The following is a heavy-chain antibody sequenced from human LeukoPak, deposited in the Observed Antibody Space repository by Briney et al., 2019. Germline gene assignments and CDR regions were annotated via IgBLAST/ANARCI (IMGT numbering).Heavy chain of an antibody. CDR3: ARRRSDYVWGSYREDFDY. D-gene: IGHD3-16*02. V-gene: IGHV4-34*01. J-gene: IGHJ4*02. CDR1: GGSFSGYY. Sequence: SETLSLTCAVYGGSFSGYYWSWIRQPPGKGLEWIGEINHSGSTNYNPSLKSRVTMSVDTSKNQFSLKLSSVTAADTAVYFCARRRSDYVWGSYREDFDYWGQGTLVTVSS. CDR2: INHSGST.